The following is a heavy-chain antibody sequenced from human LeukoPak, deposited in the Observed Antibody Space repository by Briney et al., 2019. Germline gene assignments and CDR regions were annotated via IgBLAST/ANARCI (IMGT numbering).Heavy chain of an antibody. V-gene: IGHV3-23*01. J-gene: IGHJ4*02. Sequence: PGGSLRLSCAASGFTFSSYAMSWVRQAPGKGLEWVSNISGSASSTYNAESVRGRFTVSRDNSKNTLSLQMNSLTAEDTAVYFCAKGVTATRPDYFDNWGQGTLGSVSS. CDR3: AKGVTATRPDYFDN. CDR2: ISGSASST. D-gene: IGHD1-20*01. CDR1: GFTFSSYA.